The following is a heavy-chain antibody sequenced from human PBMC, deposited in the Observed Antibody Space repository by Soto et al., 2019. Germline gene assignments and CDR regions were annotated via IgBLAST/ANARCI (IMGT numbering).Heavy chain of an antibody. D-gene: IGHD1-26*01. CDR3: TTAAGGMWGADY. CDR1: GFTSRNFW. CDR2: VKSKSDGATT. J-gene: IGHJ4*02. Sequence: EVRLVESGGALVNPGGSLRLSCAASGFTSRNFWMSWVRRAPGKGLEWVGRVKSKSDGATTDYAAPVKGRFTVSRDDSQNTLSLQMDSLKIEDTAVYFCTTAAGGMWGADYWGQGTPVTVSS. V-gene: IGHV3-15*02.